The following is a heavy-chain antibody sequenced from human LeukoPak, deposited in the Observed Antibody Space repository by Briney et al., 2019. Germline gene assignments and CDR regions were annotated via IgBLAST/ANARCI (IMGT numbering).Heavy chain of an antibody. CDR1: DFTFSSYW. J-gene: IGHJ6*03. Sequence: GGSLRLSCAASDFTFSSYWMSWVRQAPGKGLEWVANIEQDGSEKYYVDSVEGRFTISRDNAKNSLSLQMNSLRAEDTAVYYCAREGGDVVTSDLYYMDVWGKGTTVTVSS. V-gene: IGHV3-7*01. D-gene: IGHD2-2*01. CDR3: AREGGDVVTSDLYYMDV. CDR2: IEQDGSEK.